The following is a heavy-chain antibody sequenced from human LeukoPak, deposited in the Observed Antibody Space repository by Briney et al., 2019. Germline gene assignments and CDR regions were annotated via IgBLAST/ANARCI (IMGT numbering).Heavy chain of an antibody. J-gene: IGHJ3*02. CDR2: ISGYNGDT. CDR1: GYTFTSYG. Sequence: ASVKVSCKTSGYTFTSYGINWVRQDPGQGLEWMGWISGYNGDTNYAQKLQGRVTMTTDTSTSTAYMELRSLRSDDTAVYYCARDVGSAAYDGAFDIWGQGTMVTVSS. V-gene: IGHV1-18*01. CDR3: ARDVGSAAYDGAFDI. D-gene: IGHD3-22*01.